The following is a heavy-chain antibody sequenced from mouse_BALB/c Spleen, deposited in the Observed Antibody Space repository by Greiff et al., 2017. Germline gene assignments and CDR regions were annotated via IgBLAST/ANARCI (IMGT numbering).Heavy chain of an antibody. Sequence: EVKLMESGGGLVQPGGSLKLSCAASGFDFSRYWMSWVRQAPGKGLEWIGEINPDSSTINYTPSLKDKFIISRDNAKNTLYLQMSKVRSEDTALYYCARPGSVFDYYAMDYWGQGTSVTVSS. CDR2: INPDSSTI. J-gene: IGHJ4*01. CDR1: GFDFSRYW. V-gene: IGHV4-1*02. CDR3: ARPGSVFDYYAMDY.